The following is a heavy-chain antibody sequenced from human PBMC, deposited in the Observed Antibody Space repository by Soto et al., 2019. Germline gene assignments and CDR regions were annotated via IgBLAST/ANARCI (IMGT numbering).Heavy chain of an antibody. CDR1: GFTFSDYA. CDR2: ISFGGGNT. J-gene: IGHJ4*02. CDR3: VKDGYCNGGSCYLYYLDS. V-gene: IGHV3-23*01. Sequence: GESLKISCVGSGFTFSDYAMTWVRQAPGKGLEWVATISFGGGNTYYADSLEGRFTISRDNSKNTLFLQMYDLRAEDTALYYFVKDGYCNGGSCYLYYLDSWGLGTPVTVSS. D-gene: IGHD2-15*01.